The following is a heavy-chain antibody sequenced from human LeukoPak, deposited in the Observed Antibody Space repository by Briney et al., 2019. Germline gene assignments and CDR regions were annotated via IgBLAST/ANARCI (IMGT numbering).Heavy chain of an antibody. Sequence: TSETLSLTCTLSGVSISSSNSYWGWIRQPPGKGLEWIGSIYYSGNTYYNASLKSQVSISIDTSNNQFSLRLTSVTAADTAVYYCARQTGSGLFILPGGQGTLVTVSS. V-gene: IGHV4-39*01. D-gene: IGHD3/OR15-3a*01. CDR2: IYYSGNT. CDR1: GVSISSSNSY. J-gene: IGHJ4*02. CDR3: ARQTGSGLFILP.